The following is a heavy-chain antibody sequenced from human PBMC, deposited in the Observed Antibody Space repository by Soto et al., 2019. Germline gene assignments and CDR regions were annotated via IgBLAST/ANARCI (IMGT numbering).Heavy chain of an antibody. CDR2: ISYDGSNK. CDR1: GFTFSSYG. CDR3: AKDPGEMATIEDYFDY. Sequence: GSLRLSCAASGFTFSSYGMHWVRQAPGKGLEWVAVISYDGSNKYYADSVKGRFTISRDNSKNTLYLQMNSLRAEDTAVYYCAKDPGEMATIEDYFDYWGQGTLVTVSS. D-gene: IGHD5-12*01. V-gene: IGHV3-30*18. J-gene: IGHJ4*02.